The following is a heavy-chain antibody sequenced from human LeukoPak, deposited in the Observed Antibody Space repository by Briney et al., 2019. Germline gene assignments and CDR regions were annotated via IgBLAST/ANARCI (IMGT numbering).Heavy chain of an antibody. V-gene: IGHV3-30*04. Sequence: GGSLRLSCAASGFTFSSYAMHWVRQAPGKGLEWVAVISYDGSNKYYADSVKGRFTISRDNSKNTLYLQMNSLRAEDTAVYYCAREKLLRDFDWLPRGGGWFDPWGQGTLVTVSS. CDR3: AREKLLRDFDWLPRGGGWFDP. CDR2: ISYDGSNK. D-gene: IGHD3-9*01. CDR1: GFTFSSYA. J-gene: IGHJ5*02.